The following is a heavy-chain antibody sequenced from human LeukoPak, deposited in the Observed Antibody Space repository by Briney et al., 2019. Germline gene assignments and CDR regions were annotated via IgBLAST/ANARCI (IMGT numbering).Heavy chain of an antibody. CDR1: GFTFSSYI. CDR2: ISSSSSYI. CDR3: ARERAVTGNAFDI. Sequence: GGSLRLSCAASGFTFSSYIMNWVRQAPGKGLEWVSSISSSSSYIYYADSVKGRFTISRDNAKNSLYLQMNSLRAEDTAVYYCARERAVTGNAFDIWGQGTMVTVSS. V-gene: IGHV3-21*01. D-gene: IGHD6-19*01. J-gene: IGHJ3*02.